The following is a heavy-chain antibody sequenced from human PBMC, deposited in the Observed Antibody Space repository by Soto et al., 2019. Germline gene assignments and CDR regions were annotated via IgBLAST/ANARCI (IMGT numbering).Heavy chain of an antibody. CDR1: VDSISRGGIY. CDR2: IYYSEST. V-gene: IGHV4-31*03. CDR3: ARLSHQGWFDP. Sequence: SESLSLTCTVSVDSISRGGIYWSWIRQHPGKGLEWIGCIYYSESTYYSPTLKSRVTISVDTSKNQFSLKLSSVTAADTAVYYGARLSHQGWFDPWGQGTLVTVSS. J-gene: IGHJ5*02.